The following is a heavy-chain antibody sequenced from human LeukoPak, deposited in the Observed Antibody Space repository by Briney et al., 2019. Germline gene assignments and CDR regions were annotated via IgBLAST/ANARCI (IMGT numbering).Heavy chain of an antibody. CDR1: GYNCTSYW. D-gene: IGHD2-21*01. CDR3: AKPRVGGDGGAFDI. CDR2: IYPGDSDT. Sequence: GESLKISCKGSGYNCTSYWIGWVRQMPGKGLEWMGIIYPGDSDTRYSPSFQGQVTISADKPSSTAYLQWSRLHSQKRAMIPCAKPRVGGDGGAFDICGQGTMVTVSS. J-gene: IGHJ3*02. V-gene: IGHV5-51*04.